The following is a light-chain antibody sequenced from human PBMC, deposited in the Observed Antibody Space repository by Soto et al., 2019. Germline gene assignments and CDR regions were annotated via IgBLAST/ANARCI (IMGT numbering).Light chain of an antibody. CDR2: DNI. Sequence: QSVLTQPPSVSGVPGQRVTISCTGSSSNIGADYVVHWYQQLPGTAPKLLIYDNINRPSGVPDRFSGSKSGTSASLAITGLRADDEADYYCQSYDSSLSGSVVFGGGTKLTVL. CDR1: SSNIGADYV. J-gene: IGLJ2*01. CDR3: QSYDSSLSGSVV. V-gene: IGLV1-40*01.